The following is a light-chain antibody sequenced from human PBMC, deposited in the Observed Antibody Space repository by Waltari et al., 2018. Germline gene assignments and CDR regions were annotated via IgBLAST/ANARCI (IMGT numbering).Light chain of an antibody. CDR3: TSYADIIPVV. CDR1: SSEVDY. J-gene: IGLJ2*01. V-gene: IGLV2-14*03. CDR2: DVN. Sequence: QSALTQPASVSRSPGQSLTTPCPGCSSEVDYVSWYQQFPGKAPKVLIYDVNRRPPGVSNRFSGSKSGSTASLTISGLQPQDEADYYCTSYADIIPVVFGGGTKLTVL.